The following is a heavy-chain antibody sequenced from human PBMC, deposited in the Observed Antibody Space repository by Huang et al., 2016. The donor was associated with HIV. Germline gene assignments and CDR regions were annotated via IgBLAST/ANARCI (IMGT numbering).Heavy chain of an antibody. V-gene: IGHV3-30*04. J-gene: IGHJ5*02. Sequence: QVQLVESGGGLVPPVRSLRLPCAASGFTFTTYAIHWVLQAPGKGLEWVAFISYYGRNKFYADSVKDRLTISRDNSKSTLYLLMNSLRVDDTALYYCARSAVPGDGDWFDPWGQGTLVTVSS. CDR3: ARSAVPGDGDWFDP. CDR2: ISYYGRNK. CDR1: GFTFTTYA. D-gene: IGHD6-19*01.